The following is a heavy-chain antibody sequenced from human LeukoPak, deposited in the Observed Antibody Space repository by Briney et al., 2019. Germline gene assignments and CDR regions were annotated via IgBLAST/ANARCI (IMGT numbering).Heavy chain of an antibody. Sequence: GGSLRLSCAASGFTFSLYAMSWVRQAPGKGLEWVSAITGSGVTTNYADSVKGRFTVSRDNSKNTLYLQMNSLRVEDTAVYYCAKDVREQWELPVTVDYWGQGTLVTVSS. CDR2: ITGSGVTT. D-gene: IGHD1-26*01. J-gene: IGHJ4*02. CDR1: GFTFSLYA. CDR3: AKDVREQWELPVTVDY. V-gene: IGHV3-23*01.